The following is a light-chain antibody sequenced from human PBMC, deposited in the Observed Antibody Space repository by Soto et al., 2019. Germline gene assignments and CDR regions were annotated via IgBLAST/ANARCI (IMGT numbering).Light chain of an antibody. J-gene: IGLJ1*01. CDR2: EVT. V-gene: IGLV2-14*01. CDR3: SSYTSSHTYV. Sequence: QSALTQPASVSGSPGQSITISCTGTSSDIGGFNYVSWYQQHPGKAPKLMIYEVTNRPSGVSNRFSGSKSGSTASLTISGRQAEDEADYYCSSYTSSHTYVFGTGTKLNVL. CDR1: SSDIGGFNY.